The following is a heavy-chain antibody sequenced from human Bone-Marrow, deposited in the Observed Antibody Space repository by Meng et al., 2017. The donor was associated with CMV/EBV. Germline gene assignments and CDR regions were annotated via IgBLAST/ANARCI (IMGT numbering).Heavy chain of an antibody. J-gene: IGHJ4*02. CDR2: ISSSGSTI. Sequence: GESLKISCAASGFTFSDYYMSWIRQAPGKGLEWVSYISSSGSTIYYADSVKGRFTISRDNAKNTLYLQINSLRAEDTAVYYCAGVAYDYGDRHFAYWGQGALVTVSS. D-gene: IGHD4-17*01. CDR1: GFTFSDYY. V-gene: IGHV3-11*04. CDR3: AGVAYDYGDRHFAY.